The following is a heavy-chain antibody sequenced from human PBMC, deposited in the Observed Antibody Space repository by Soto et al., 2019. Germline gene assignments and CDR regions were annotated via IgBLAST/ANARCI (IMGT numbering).Heavy chain of an antibody. CDR2: TYYSGSA. Sequence: PSETLSLTXSVSGGSITNSSYYWGWIRQPPGKGLEWIGNTYYSGSAYYTPSLKSRVTISVDTSKNQFSLRLTSVTAAGTAVYYCARLARHDNYGTSGYFDYWGQGTLVTVSS. CDR1: GGSITNSSYY. CDR3: ARLARHDNYGTSGYFDY. D-gene: IGHD3-22*01. J-gene: IGHJ4*02. V-gene: IGHV4-39*01.